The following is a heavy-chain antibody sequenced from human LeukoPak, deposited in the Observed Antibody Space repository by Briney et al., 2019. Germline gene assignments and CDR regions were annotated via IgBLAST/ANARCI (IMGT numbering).Heavy chain of an antibody. D-gene: IGHD6-13*01. V-gene: IGHV3-21*01. CDR3: ARDLWSSSWYPFDY. Sequence: PGGSLRLSCAASGFTFSSYSMNWVRQAPGKGLEWVSSISSSSSYIYYADSVKGRFTISRDNAKNSLYLQVNSLRAEDTAVYYCARDLWSSSWYPFDYWGQGTLVTVSS. CDR1: GFTFSSYS. CDR2: ISSSSSYI. J-gene: IGHJ4*02.